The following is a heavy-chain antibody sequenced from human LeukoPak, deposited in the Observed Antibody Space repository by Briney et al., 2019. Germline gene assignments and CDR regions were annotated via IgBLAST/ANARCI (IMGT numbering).Heavy chain of an antibody. CDR3: AREYSSSWYGAFDI. V-gene: IGHV3-7*05. Sequence: PGGSLRLSCAASGFTFSSYWMSWARQAPGKGLEWVANIKQDGSEKHYVDSVKGRFTISRDNAKNSLYLQMNSLRAEDTAVYYCAREYSSSWYGAFDIWGQGTMVTVSS. CDR1: GFTFSSYW. J-gene: IGHJ3*02. D-gene: IGHD6-13*01. CDR2: IKQDGSEK.